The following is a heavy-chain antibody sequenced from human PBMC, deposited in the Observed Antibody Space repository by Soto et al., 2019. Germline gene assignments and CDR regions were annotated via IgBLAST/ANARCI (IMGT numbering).Heavy chain of an antibody. CDR2: IHYSGST. CDR3: ARVEALRFDY. D-gene: IGHD4-17*01. J-gene: IGHJ4*02. Sequence: PSETLSLTCTVSGGSISSGGYYWTWIRQHPGKGLEWIGYIHYSGSTYYNPSLKSRVTISVDTSKNQFSLKLSSVTAADTAVYYCARVEALRFDYWGQGTLVTVSS. V-gene: IGHV4-31*03. CDR1: GGSISSGGYY.